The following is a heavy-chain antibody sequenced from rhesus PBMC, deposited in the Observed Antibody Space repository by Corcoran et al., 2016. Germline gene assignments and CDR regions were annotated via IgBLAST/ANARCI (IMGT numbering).Heavy chain of an antibody. V-gene: IGHV4-160*01. D-gene: IGHD6-37*01. CDR3: VRQDNGWTRFDY. CDR1: GDSFSSNY. Sequence: QLQLQESGPGLVKPSETLSLACAVSGDSFSSNYWNWIRQPPGKGLGWVGFVNGGSGASYYSPSLRSRVSASTDTSKNQFSLRLTSVTAADTAIYFCVRQDNGWTRFDYWGQGVLVTVSS. J-gene: IGHJ4*01. CDR2: VNGGSGAS.